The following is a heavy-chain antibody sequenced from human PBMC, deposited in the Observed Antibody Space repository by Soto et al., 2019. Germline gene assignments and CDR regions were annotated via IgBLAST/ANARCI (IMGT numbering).Heavy chain of an antibody. Sequence: GASGKGSCKGSGYPFPKFGINWGGQAPGQGGEGGGWVNPKRGNTGYAQKFQGRVTMTRNTSISTAYMELSSLRSEDTAVYYCARGSQGGYDFWSGYFIYYYYYMDVWGKGTTVTVSS. CDR2: VNPKRGNT. J-gene: IGHJ6*03. D-gene: IGHD3-3*01. CDR3: ARGSQGGYDFWSGYFIYYYYYMDV. V-gene: IGHV1-8*01. CDR1: GYPFPKFG.